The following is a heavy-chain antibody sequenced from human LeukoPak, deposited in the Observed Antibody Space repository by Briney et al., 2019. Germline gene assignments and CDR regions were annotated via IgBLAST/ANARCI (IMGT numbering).Heavy chain of an antibody. CDR1: GFTYRRYS. D-gene: IGHD1-26*01. V-gene: IGHV3-21*01. CDR2: ISSGRDYI. CDR3: TRDLSSGLPGGFDY. J-gene: IGHJ4*02. Sequence: GGSLRLSCAASGFTYRRYSMNWVRQAPGKGLEWVATISSGRDYIYHADSVRGRFTISRATVRNSLYLQMDSLRPEDTSVYYCTRDLSSGLPGGFDYWGQGILVTVSS.